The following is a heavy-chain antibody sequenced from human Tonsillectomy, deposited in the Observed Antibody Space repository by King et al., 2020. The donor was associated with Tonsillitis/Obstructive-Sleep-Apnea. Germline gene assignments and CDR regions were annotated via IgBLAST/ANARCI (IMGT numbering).Heavy chain of an antibody. CDR3: ARHCITMVEGVITYYYMDV. D-gene: IGHD3-10*01. CDR1: GYSFTSYW. V-gene: IGHV5-51*01. J-gene: IGHJ6*03. CDR2: IYPGDSDT. Sequence: QLVQSGAEVKKPGESLKISCKGSGYSFTSYWIGWVRQMPGKGLEWMGIIYPGDSDTRYSPSFQGQVTISADRSIRTAYLQWSSLKASDTAMYYCARHCITMVEGVITYYYMDVWGKGTTVTVSS.